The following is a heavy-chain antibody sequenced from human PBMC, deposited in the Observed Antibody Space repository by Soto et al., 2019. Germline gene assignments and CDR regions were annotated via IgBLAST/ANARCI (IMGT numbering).Heavy chain of an antibody. J-gene: IGHJ3*02. CDR2: IYYSGST. D-gene: IGHD6-19*01. CDR1: GGSISSSSYY. CDR3: ARGSSGWYGADAFDI. Sequence: SETLSLTCTVSGGSISSSSYYWGWIRQPPGKGLEWIGSIYYSGSTYYNPSLKSRVTISVDTSKNQFSLKLSSVTAADTAVYYCARGSSGWYGADAFDIWGQGTMVTVSS. V-gene: IGHV4-39*01.